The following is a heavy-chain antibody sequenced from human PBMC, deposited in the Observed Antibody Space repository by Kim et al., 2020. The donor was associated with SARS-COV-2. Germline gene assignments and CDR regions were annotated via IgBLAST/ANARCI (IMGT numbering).Heavy chain of an antibody. CDR3: AKVISQTDYYWYGMDV. V-gene: IGHV3-23*01. CDR1: GFTFRSYP. J-gene: IGHJ6*02. CDR2: ISASGDRT. Sequence: GGSLRLSCAASGFTFRSYPMIWVRQPPGKGPEGVSSISASGDRTYYSSDSLKGRFTIYRDNSRNTLYLQMNSLRAEDTAVYYCAKVISQTDYYWYGMDVWGQGTTVTVSS.